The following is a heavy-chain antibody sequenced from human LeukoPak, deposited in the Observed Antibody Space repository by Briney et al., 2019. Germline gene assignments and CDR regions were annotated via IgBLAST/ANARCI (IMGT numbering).Heavy chain of an antibody. J-gene: IGHJ4*02. Sequence: HSGGSLRLSCAASGFTFSSSWMIWAPQAPGKGLEWLANINQDGGQKYYLDSVKGRFTISRDNADNSLYLQMDGLRAEDTAVYYCATNTRAYAVLLAYWGQGTLVTVSS. CDR1: GFTFSSSW. D-gene: IGHD4-17*01. CDR2: INQDGGQK. CDR3: ATNTRAYAVLLAY. V-gene: IGHV3-7*01.